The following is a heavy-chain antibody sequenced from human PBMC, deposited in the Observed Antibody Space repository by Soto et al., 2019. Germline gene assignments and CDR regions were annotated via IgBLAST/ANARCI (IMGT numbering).Heavy chain of an antibody. D-gene: IGHD1-1*01. V-gene: IGHV3-66*01. CDR3: ARVGTYNCV. CDR1: GFTVSNNY. J-gene: IGHJ1*01. Sequence: EVQLVESGGGLVQPGGSLRLSCAASGFTVSNNYMRWVRQAPGKGLEWVSLIYSGGATYYADSVKGSFTISRDNSKNTLYLKMTSLRAEDTAVYYCARVGTYNCVGGQVILVTVSS. CDR2: IYSGGAT.